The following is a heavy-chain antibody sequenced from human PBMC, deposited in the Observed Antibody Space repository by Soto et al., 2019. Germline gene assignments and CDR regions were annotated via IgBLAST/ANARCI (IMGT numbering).Heavy chain of an antibody. CDR2: SIPIFGTA. D-gene: IGHD6-6*01. V-gene: IGHV1-69*06. CDR3: ARVKSHIAARLGWFDP. CDR1: GGTFSSYA. J-gene: IGHJ5*02. Sequence: QVQLVQSGAEVKKPGSSVKVSCKASGGTFSSYAISWVRQAPGQGLEWMGGSIPIFGTANYAQKFQGRVTITADKSTSTAYMELSSLRSEDTAVYYCARVKSHIAARLGWFDPWGQGTLVTVSS.